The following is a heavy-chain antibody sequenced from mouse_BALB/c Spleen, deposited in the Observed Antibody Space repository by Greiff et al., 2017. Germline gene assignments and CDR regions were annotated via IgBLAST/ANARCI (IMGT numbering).Heavy chain of an antibody. CDR1: GFSLTGYG. J-gene: IGHJ1*01. V-gene: IGHV2-6-7*01. CDR3: ARGGAYGNLWYFDV. Sequence: VQLKESGPGLVAPSQSLSITCTVSGFSLTGYGVNWVRQPPGKGLEWLGMIWGDGSTDYNSALKSRLSISKDNSKSQVFLKMNSLQTDDTARYYCARGGAYGNLWYFDVWGAGTTVTVSS. CDR2: IWGDGST. D-gene: IGHD2-1*01.